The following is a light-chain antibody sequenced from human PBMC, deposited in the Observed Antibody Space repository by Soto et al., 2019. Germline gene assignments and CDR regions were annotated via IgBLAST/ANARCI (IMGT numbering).Light chain of an antibody. Sequence: ETGLTQSPGTLSWAPGERATLSCRARQSLFRSYLAWYQHKPGQAPRLLMYDASSRATGIPDRFSGSGSGKDFTLTISRLEPEDFAVYYCQQYGSSPLTFGGGTKVEIK. V-gene: IGKV3-20*01. CDR2: DAS. CDR3: QQYGSSPLT. J-gene: IGKJ4*01. CDR1: QSLFRSY.